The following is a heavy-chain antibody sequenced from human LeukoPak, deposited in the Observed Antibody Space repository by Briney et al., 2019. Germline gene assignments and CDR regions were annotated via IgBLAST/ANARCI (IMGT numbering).Heavy chain of an antibody. Sequence: ASVKVSCKASGYTFTSYAMHWVRQAPGQRLECMGWINTGNGNTKYSQKFQGRVTITRDTSASTAYMELSSLRSEDTAVYYCARDASSRWFGELDYFDYWGQGTLVTVSS. V-gene: IGHV1-3*04. D-gene: IGHD3-10*01. CDR1: GYTFTSYA. J-gene: IGHJ4*02. CDR3: ARDASSRWFGELDYFDY. CDR2: INTGNGNT.